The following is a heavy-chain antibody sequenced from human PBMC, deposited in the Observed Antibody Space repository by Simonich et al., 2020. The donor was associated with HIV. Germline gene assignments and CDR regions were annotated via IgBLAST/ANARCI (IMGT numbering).Heavy chain of an antibody. D-gene: IGHD2-2*01. CDR1: GGPFSGYY. Sequence: QVQLQQWGAGLLKPSETLSLTCAVYGGPFSGYYSNWIPQPPGKGMEWIGKINHSGSTNYNPSLKSRVTISVDTTKNQFSLKLSSVTAADTAVYYCARGFYQRLYYFDYWGQGTLVTVSS. V-gene: IGHV4-34*01. CDR3: ARGFYQRLYYFDY. J-gene: IGHJ4*02. CDR2: INHSGST.